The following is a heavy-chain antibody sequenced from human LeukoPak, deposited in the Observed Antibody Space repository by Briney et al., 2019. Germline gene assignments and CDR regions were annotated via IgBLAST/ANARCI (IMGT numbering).Heavy chain of an antibody. Sequence: GGSLRLSCEASGFTFNTYSMNWARQAPGKGLEWVSSIDSSGGYIFYADSVRGRFIISRDNAKDSLYLQMNSLRAEDTAVYYCATEGRAYRYSSSWYPTPSWFDPWGQGTLVTVSS. D-gene: IGHD6-13*01. CDR2: IDSSGGYI. J-gene: IGHJ5*02. V-gene: IGHV3-21*06. CDR3: ATEGRAYRYSSSWYPTPSWFDP. CDR1: GFTFNTYS.